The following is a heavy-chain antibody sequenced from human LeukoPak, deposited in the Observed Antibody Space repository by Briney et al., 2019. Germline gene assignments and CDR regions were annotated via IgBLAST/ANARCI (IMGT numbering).Heavy chain of an antibody. CDR3: VKDAGTA. J-gene: IGHJ5*02. CDR1: GFTFSNNW. D-gene: IGHD2-8*02. CDR2: IKKDGSEK. V-gene: IGHV3-7*01. Sequence: HSGGSLRLSCAASGFTFSNNWMSWVRQAPGKGRECVANIKKDGSEKYYINSVKGRFTISRDNAKNSLYLQMDSLRAEDTALYYCVKDAGTAWGQGTLVTVSS.